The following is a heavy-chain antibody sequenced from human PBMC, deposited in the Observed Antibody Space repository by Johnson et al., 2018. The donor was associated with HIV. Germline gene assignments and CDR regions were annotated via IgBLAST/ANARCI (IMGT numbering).Heavy chain of an antibody. CDR1: GFIFSSYG. CDR2: IYSGGST. CDR3: AKDLTWRIQLWNDAFDI. J-gene: IGHJ3*02. V-gene: IGHV3-NL1*01. D-gene: IGHD5-18*01. Sequence: QVQLVESGGGVVQPGRSLRLSCAASGFIFSSYGMHWVRQAPGKGLEWVSVIYSGGSTYYADSVKGRFTSSRDNSKNTLYLQMNSLRDEDTAVYYCAKDLTWRIQLWNDAFDIWGQGTMVTVSS.